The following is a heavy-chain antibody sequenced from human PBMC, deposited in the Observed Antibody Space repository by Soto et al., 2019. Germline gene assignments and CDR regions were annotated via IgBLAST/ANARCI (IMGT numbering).Heavy chain of an antibody. V-gene: IGHV3-7*01. CDR3: ARDLNFVLVPAALRSYYYYYGMDV. CDR1: GFTFSSYW. J-gene: IGHJ6*04. Sequence: PGGSLRLSCAASGFTFSSYWMSWVRQAPGKGLEWVANIKQDGSEKYYVDSVKGRFTISRDNAKNSLYLQMNILRAEDTALYYCARDLNFVLVPAALRSYYYYYGMDVWGKGTTATVSS. D-gene: IGHD2-2*01. CDR2: IKQDGSEK.